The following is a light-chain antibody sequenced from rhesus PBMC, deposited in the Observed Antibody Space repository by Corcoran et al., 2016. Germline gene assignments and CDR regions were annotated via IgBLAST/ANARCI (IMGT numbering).Light chain of an antibody. CDR3: QQYNSLPHT. CDR2: YAI. Sequence: DIQRTQSPSSVSASVGDRVTITCRASQDISHYLAWYQPKPGKAPKLLIYYAITLQSGVTSRFSGSGSRTEFTLTISSLQPEDFATYSCQQYNSLPHTFGEVTKVEIK. V-gene: IGKV1-25*01. CDR1: QDISHY. J-gene: IGKJ4*01.